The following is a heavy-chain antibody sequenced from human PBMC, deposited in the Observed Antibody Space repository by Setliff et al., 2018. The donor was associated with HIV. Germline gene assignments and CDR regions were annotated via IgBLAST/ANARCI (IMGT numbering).Heavy chain of an antibody. CDR3: AKHFLLWSNAFHI. CDR1: GFTLSDYA. V-gene: IGHV3-30*18. CDR2: ISYDGTNE. J-gene: IGHJ3*02. Sequence: PGGSLRLSCAASGFTLSDYAMHWVRQAPGKGLEWVAVISYDGTNEYYADSVKGRFTISRDNYKNTVFLQMNSLRAEDTAVYYCAKHFLLWSNAFHIWGQGTMVTVSS. D-gene: IGHD2-21*01.